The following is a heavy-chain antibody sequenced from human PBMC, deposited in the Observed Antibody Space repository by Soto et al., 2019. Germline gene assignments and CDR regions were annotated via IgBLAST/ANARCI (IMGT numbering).Heavy chain of an antibody. CDR1: GGTFSSYA. CDR3: ARLTVDTAMENPVDY. CDR2: IIPIFGTA. V-gene: IGHV1-69*01. D-gene: IGHD5-18*01. J-gene: IGHJ4*02. Sequence: QVQLVQSGAEVKKPGSSVKVSCKASGGTFSSYAISWVRQAPGQGLEWMGGIIPIFGTANYAQKFQGRVTITADESTSTAYLELSSLRSEDTAVYYCARLTVDTAMENPVDYWGQGTLVTVSS.